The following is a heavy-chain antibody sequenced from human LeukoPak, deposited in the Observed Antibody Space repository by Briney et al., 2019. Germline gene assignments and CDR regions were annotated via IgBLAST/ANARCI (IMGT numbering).Heavy chain of an antibody. CDR2: FDPEDGET. CDR1: GYTLTELS. J-gene: IGHJ4*02. V-gene: IGHV1-24*01. Sequence: ASVKVSCKVSGYTLTELSMHWVRQAPGKGLEWTGGFDPEDGETIYAQKFQGRVTMTEDTSTDTAYMELSSLRSEDTAVYYCATLGGYDSSGYPLDYWGQGTLVTVSS. CDR3: ATLGGYDSSGYPLDY. D-gene: IGHD3-22*01.